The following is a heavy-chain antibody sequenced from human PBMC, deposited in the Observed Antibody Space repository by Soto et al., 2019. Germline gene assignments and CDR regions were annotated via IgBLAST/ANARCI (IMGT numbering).Heavy chain of an antibody. D-gene: IGHD2-15*01. CDR3: ARGNCSGGSGYSEGYYFDY. CDR1: GGTFSSYA. CDR2: IIPIFGTA. V-gene: IGHV1-69*12. J-gene: IGHJ4*02. Sequence: QVQLVQSGAEVKKPGSSVKVSCKASGGTFSSYAISRVRQATGQGLEWMGGIIPIFGTANYAQKFHGRVTITADEAASTAYMELRSLSSEDTAVYYCARGNCSGGSGYSEGYYFDYWGQGTLVTVAS.